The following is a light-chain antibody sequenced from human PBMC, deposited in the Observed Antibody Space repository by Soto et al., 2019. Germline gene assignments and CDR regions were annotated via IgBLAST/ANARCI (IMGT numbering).Light chain of an antibody. V-gene: IGLV2-23*02. CDR3: FSYAGDSVYV. Sequence: QSALTQPASVSGSPRQSITISCTRTNSDVGSYNLVSWFQQHPGKAPKLVIYEVTKRPSGVSDRFSGSKSGNTASLTISGLQAEDEADYYCFSYAGDSVYVFGTGTKV. CDR2: EVT. J-gene: IGLJ1*01. CDR1: NSDVGSYNL.